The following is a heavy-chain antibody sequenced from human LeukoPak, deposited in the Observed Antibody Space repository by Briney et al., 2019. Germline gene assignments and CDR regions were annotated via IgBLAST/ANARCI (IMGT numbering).Heavy chain of an antibody. Sequence: GASVKVSCKASGNTFAGYYVHWVRQAPGQGLEWMGWINTHNGATNYAQHFQGRVTMTTDTAVTTAYMELTRLRSDDTAVYYCARGGLRVMVYRLYYMDVWGKGTTVTVSS. J-gene: IGHJ6*03. V-gene: IGHV1-2*02. CDR1: GNTFAGYY. CDR3: ARGGLRVMVYRLYYMDV. D-gene: IGHD2-8*01. CDR2: INTHNGAT.